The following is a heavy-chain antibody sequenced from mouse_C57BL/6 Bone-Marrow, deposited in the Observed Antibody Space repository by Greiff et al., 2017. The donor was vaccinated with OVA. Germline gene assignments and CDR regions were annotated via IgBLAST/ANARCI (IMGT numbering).Heavy chain of an antibody. Sequence: VKLQESGAELARPGASVKLSCKASGYTFTSYGISWVKQRTGQGLEWIGEIYPRSGNTYYNEKFKGKATLTADKSSSTAYMELRSLTSEDSAVYFCARWGGSPFDYWGQGTTLTVSS. CDR1: GYTFTSYG. J-gene: IGHJ2*01. V-gene: IGHV1-81*01. CDR3: ARWGGSPFDY. CDR2: IYPRSGNT.